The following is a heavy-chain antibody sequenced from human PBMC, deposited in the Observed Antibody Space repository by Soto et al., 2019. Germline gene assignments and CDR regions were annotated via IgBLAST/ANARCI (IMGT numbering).Heavy chain of an antibody. CDR1: GGSISSSSYY. CDR3: AMYYDSSSYCVHQIGS. Sequence: SETLTLTCTVSGGSISSSSYYWGWFRQPPGKGLEWIGSTYYSGSTFYNPSLKSRVTISVDQPKNQLSLNLRPVPAEDTAVYYCAMYYDSSSYCVHQIGSWCQGTLVTVSS. V-gene: IGHV4-39*01. CDR2: TYYSGST. D-gene: IGHD3-22*01. J-gene: IGHJ4*02.